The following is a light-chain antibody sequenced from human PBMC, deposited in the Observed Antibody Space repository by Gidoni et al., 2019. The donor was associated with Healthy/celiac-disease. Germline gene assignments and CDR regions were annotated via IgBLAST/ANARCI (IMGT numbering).Light chain of an antibody. V-gene: IGKV2D-29*01. CDR2: EVS. J-gene: IGKJ4*01. Sequence: EMGMTKTQLSRSVTPGQPPSISCKSSQSLLHSDGKTYLYWYLQKPGQPPKLLIYEVSNRFSGVPDRFSGSGSGTDFTLKISRVEAEDVGVYYCMQRIQLPLTFGGGTKVEIK. CDR1: QSLLHSDGKTY. CDR3: MQRIQLPLT.